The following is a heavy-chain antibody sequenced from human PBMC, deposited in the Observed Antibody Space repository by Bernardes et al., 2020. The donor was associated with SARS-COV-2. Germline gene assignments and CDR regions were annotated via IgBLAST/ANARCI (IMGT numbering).Heavy chain of an antibody. J-gene: IGHJ4*02. CDR1: GGSISSYY. D-gene: IGHD3-22*01. CDR2: IYYSGST. Sequence: SETLSLTCTVSGGSISSYYWSWIRQPPGKGLEWIGYIYYSGSTNYNPSLKSRVTISVDTSKNQFSLKLSSVTAADTAVYYCARHPYYYDSSTTTFDYWGQVTLVTVSS. CDR3: ARHPYYYDSSTTTFDY. V-gene: IGHV4-59*08.